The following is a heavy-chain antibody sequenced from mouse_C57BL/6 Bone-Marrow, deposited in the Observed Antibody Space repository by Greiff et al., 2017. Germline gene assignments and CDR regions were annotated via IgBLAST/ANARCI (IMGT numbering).Heavy chain of an antibody. CDR3: ASLLQYYYAMDY. V-gene: IGHV1-42*01. CDR1: GYSFTGYY. CDR2: INPSTGGT. D-gene: IGHD2-1*01. Sequence: VQLQQSGPELVKPGASVKISCKASGYSFTGYYMNWVKQSTEKRLEWIGEINPSTGGTTYNQKFKAKATLTVDKSSSTAYMQLKSLTSEDSAVYCCASLLQYYYAMDYWGQGTSVTVSS. J-gene: IGHJ4*01.